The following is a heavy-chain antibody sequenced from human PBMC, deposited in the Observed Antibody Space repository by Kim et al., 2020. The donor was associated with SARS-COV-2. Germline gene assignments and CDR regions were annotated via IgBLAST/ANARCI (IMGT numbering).Heavy chain of an antibody. J-gene: IGHJ6*02. D-gene: IGHD1-1*01. CDR3: AKDLGNYYYYYGMDV. V-gene: IGHV3-30*18. CDR2: ISYDGSNK. Sequence: GGSLRLSCAASGFTLSSYGMHWVRQAPGKGLEWVAVISYDGSNKYYADSVKGRFTISRDNSKNTLYLQMNSLRAEDTAVYYCAKDLGNYYYYYGMDVWGQGTTVTVSS. CDR1: GFTLSSYG.